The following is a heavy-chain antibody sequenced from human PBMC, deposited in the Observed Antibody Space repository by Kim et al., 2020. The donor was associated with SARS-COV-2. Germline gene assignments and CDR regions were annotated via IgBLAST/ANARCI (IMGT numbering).Heavy chain of an antibody. V-gene: IGHV3-23*01. CDR3: AKDSYCGGDCPEGIWDYYYYGMDG. CDR1: GFTFSSYA. D-gene: IGHD2-21*01. Sequence: GGSLRLSCAASGFTFSSYAMSWVRQAPGKGLEWVSAISGSGGSTYYADSVKGRFTISRDNSKNTLYLQMNSLRAEDTAVYYCAKDSYCGGDCPEGIWDYYYYGMDGWGQGTTVTVSS. J-gene: IGHJ6*02. CDR2: ISGSGGST.